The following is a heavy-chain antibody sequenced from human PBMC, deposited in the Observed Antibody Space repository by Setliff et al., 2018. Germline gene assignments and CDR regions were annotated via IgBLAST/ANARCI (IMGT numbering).Heavy chain of an antibody. CDR1: GYTFTTYY. J-gene: IGHJ4*02. Sequence: ASVKVSCKASGYTFTTYYMHWVRQAPGQGLEWMGIINPSCGSTGYAQKFQGRVTMTRDTSTSTVYMELSSLRSEDTAVYYCARAWDGYNYDYWGQGTLVTVSS. CDR3: ARAWDGYNYDY. D-gene: IGHD1-1*01. V-gene: IGHV1-46*01. CDR2: INPSCGST.